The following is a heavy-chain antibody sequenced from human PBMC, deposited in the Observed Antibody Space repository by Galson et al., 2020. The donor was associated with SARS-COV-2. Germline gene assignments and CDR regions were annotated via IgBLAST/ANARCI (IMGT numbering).Heavy chain of an antibody. V-gene: IGHV3-23*01. Sequence: GQSLKISCAASGFTFSSYAMSWVRQAPGKGLEWVSAISGSGGSTYYADSVKGRFTISRDNSKNTLYLQMNSLRAEDTAVYYCARAAVVAARYYYYGMDVLGQGTTVTVSS. CDR3: ARAAVVAARYYYYGMDV. CDR1: GFTFSSYA. CDR2: ISGSGGST. J-gene: IGHJ6*02. D-gene: IGHD2-15*01.